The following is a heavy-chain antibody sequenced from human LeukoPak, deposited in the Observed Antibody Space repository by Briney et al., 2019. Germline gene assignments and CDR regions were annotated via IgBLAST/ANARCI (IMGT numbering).Heavy chain of an antibody. D-gene: IGHD1-26*01. J-gene: IGHJ4*02. CDR3: ARYPRKGGSYSGY. Sequence: ASVKVSCKASGYTFTGYYMHWVRQAPGQGLEWMGWINPNSGGTNYAQKFQGWVTMTRDTSISTAYMELSRLRSDDTAVYYCARYPRKGGSYSGYWGQGTLVTVSS. V-gene: IGHV1-2*04. CDR2: INPNSGGT. CDR1: GYTFTGYY.